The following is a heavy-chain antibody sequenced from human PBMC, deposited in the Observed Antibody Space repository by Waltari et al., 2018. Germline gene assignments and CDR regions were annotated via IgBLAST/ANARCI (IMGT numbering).Heavy chain of an antibody. Sequence: VQLVESGGGVVQPGRSLRLSCAASGLTFSNYALHWVHQAPGEGLEWAATIFNDGNKQYYADAGKGRFTISRDNSKSTLYLQMSSLRPEDTALYYCAGSGNYLQYLSYFYGMDVWGQGTTVTVSS. D-gene: IGHD1-26*01. CDR2: IFNDGNKQ. V-gene: IGHV3-30*04. J-gene: IGHJ6*02. CDR1: GLTFSNYA. CDR3: AGSGNYLQYLSYFYGMDV.